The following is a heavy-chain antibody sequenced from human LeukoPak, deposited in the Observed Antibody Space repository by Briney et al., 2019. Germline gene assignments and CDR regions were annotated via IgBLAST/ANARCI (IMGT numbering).Heavy chain of an antibody. CDR3: ARALIVVVVADYFDY. Sequence: GALRLSCAASGFTFSSYWMSWVRQAPGKGLEWVANIKQDGSEKYYVDSVKGRFTISRDNAKNSLYPQMNSLRAEDTAVYYCARALIVVVVADYFDYWGQGTLVTVSS. V-gene: IGHV3-7*01. CDR1: GFTFSSYW. J-gene: IGHJ4*02. CDR2: IKQDGSEK. D-gene: IGHD2-15*01.